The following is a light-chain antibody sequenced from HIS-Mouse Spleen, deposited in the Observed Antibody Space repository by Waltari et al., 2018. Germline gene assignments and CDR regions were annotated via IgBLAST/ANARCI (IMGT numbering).Light chain of an antibody. J-gene: IGLJ2*01. V-gene: IGLV2-14*01. CDR2: EVS. CDR1: SSDVGGYNY. Sequence: QSALTQPAFVSGSPGQSITISCTGTSSDVGGYNYVSWYQQHPGKAPKLMIYEVSNRPSGVSNRFSGSKSGNTASLTISGLQAEDEADYYCSSYTSSSPYVVFGGGTKLTVI. CDR3: SSYTSSSPYVV.